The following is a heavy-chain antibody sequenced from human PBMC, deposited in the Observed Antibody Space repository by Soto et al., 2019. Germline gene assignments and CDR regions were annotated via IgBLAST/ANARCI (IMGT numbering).Heavy chain of an antibody. Sequence: QVQLQESGPGLVKPSQTLSLTCTVSGGSISSGRYYWRWIRQHPGKGLEWIGYIYYSGSTYYNPALKSRLTISVDTSKNQFSLKLSSVTAADTAVYYCARDRGYLIIWGQGTLVTVSS. CDR2: IYYSGST. V-gene: IGHV4-31*03. CDR3: ARDRGYLII. CDR1: GGSISSGRYY. J-gene: IGHJ4*02. D-gene: IGHD3-10*01.